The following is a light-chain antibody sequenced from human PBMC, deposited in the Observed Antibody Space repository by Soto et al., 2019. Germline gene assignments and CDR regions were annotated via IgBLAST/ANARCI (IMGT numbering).Light chain of an antibody. CDR3: QQYGSSPAIT. Sequence: EIVMTQSPATLSVSPGGRATLSCRASQSISDTLAWYQQKPGQAPRLLIYGASNRATGIPDRFSGSGSGTDFTLTISRLEPEDFAVYYCQQYGSSPAITFGQGTRLEI. J-gene: IGKJ5*01. CDR2: GAS. V-gene: IGKV3-20*01. CDR1: QSISDT.